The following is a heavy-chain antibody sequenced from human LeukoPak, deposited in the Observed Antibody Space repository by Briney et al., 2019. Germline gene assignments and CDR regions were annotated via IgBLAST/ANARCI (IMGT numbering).Heavy chain of an antibody. D-gene: IGHD3-10*01. CDR3: ARRYYGSGSYYAFDI. CDR1: GYSFTSYW. J-gene: IGHJ3*02. CDR2: IYPGDSDT. V-gene: IGHV5-51*01. Sequence: GESLKISCKGSGYSFTSYWIGWVRQMPGKGLEWRGIIYPGDSDTRYSPSFQGQVTISADKSISTAYLQWSSLKASDTAMYYCARRYYGSGSYYAFDIWGQGTMVTVSS.